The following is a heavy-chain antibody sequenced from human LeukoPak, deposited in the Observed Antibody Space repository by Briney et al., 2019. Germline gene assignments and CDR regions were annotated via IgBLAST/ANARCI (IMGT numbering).Heavy chain of an antibody. Sequence: SETLSLTCTASGGSISSGSYYWSWIRQPAGKGLEWIGRIYTSGSTNYNPSLKSRVTISVDTSKNQFSLKLSSVTAADTAVYYCARGVSSWYPYYFDYWGQGTLVTVSS. J-gene: IGHJ4*02. V-gene: IGHV4-61*02. CDR2: IYTSGST. D-gene: IGHD6-13*01. CDR3: ARGVSSWYPYYFDY. CDR1: GGSISSGSYY.